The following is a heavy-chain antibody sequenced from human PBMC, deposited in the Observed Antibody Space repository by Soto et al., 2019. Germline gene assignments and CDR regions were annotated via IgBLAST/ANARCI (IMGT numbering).Heavy chain of an antibody. CDR1: GGSITTNW. Sequence: VHLPESGPGLVKPSGTLSLTCAVSGGSITTNWWSWVRQPPGKGLEWIGEIYHSGTTNYNPSLRGRVTISVDKSNNQFSLNLNSVTAADSAIYYCARRIAVPRTRGFDYWGQGNLVTVSS. CDR2: IYHSGTT. J-gene: IGHJ4*02. V-gene: IGHV4-4*02. D-gene: IGHD6-19*01. CDR3: ARRIAVPRTRGFDY.